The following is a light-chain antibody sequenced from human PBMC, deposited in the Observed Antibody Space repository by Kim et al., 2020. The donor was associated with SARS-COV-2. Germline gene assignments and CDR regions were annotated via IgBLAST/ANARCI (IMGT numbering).Light chain of an antibody. CDR1: SLRSYY. J-gene: IGLJ3*02. CDR3: NSRDSSGNHWV. Sequence: SSELTQDPAVSVALGQTVRITCQGDSLRSYYASWYQQKPGQAPVLVIYGKNNRPSGIPDRFSGSSSVNTASLTITGAQAEDEADYYCNSRDSSGNHWVFG. CDR2: GKN. V-gene: IGLV3-19*01.